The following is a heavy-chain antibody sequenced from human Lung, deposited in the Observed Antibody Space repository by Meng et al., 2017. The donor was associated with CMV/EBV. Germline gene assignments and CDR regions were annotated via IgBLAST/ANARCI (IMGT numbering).Heavy chain of an antibody. J-gene: IGHJ3*01. CDR2: IYPGDSGS. D-gene: IGHD2-21*01. Sequence: GESXKISCMASGYSFTNYWIGWVRQTPGKGLEWMGIIYPGDSGSRYSPSFQGQVTFSVDKSVSTAYLQWSSLRASDTGIYYCARPSGVIENAFDFWGQGAMVTVSS. CDR1: GYSFTNYW. V-gene: IGHV5-51*01. CDR3: ARPSGVIENAFDF.